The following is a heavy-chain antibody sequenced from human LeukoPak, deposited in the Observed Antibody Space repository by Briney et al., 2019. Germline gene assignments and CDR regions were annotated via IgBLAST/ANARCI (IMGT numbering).Heavy chain of an antibody. Sequence: SETLSLTCSVSGGSITTSYWSWIRQPPGKGLEWIGYIYYTGSANYNPSLRSRVTISVDPSQNQFFLKLNSATAADTAVYYCAREGVAGTPWWYFDLWGRGTLVTVSS. CDR1: GGSITTSY. D-gene: IGHD6-19*01. J-gene: IGHJ2*01. V-gene: IGHV4-59*01. CDR2: IYYTGSA. CDR3: AREGVAGTPWWYFDL.